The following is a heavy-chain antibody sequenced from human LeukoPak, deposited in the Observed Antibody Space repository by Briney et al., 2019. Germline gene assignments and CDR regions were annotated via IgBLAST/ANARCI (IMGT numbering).Heavy chain of an antibody. V-gene: IGHV3-21*01. CDR3: ARDGGDSSGYYWGLGY. CDR1: GFTFSSYS. Sequence: GGSLRLSCAASGFTFSSYSMNWVRQAPGKGLEWVSSISSSSSYIYYADSVKGRFTISRDNAKDTLYLQMNSPRPEDTAVYYCARDGGDSSGYYWGLGYWGQGTLVTVSS. CDR2: ISSSSSYI. J-gene: IGHJ4*02. D-gene: IGHD3-22*01.